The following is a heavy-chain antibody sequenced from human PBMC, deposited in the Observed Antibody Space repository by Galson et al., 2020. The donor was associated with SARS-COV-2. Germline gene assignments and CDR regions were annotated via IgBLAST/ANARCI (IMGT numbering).Heavy chain of an antibody. CDR3: ARGSSTQQVWFDP. Sequence: SETLSLTSTVSGGSISSGDYYWSWIRQPPGKGLEWIGYIYYSGSTYYNPSLKSRVTISVDTSKNQFSLKLSAVTAADTAVYYCARGSSTQQVWFDPWGQGTLVTVSS. J-gene: IGHJ5*02. CDR1: GGSISSGDYY. V-gene: IGHV4-30-4*01. D-gene: IGHD6-13*01. CDR2: IYYSGST.